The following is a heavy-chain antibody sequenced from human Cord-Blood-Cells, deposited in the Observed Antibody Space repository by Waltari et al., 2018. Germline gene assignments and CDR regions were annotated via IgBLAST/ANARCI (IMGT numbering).Heavy chain of an antibody. D-gene: IGHD4-17*01. CDR1: GFTFSSYA. J-gene: IGHJ4*02. Sequence: QVQLVESGGGVVQPGRSLRLSCAASGFTFSSYAMPWVRQAPGKGVGWLAVISYDGSNKYYADSVKCRFTISRDNSKNTLYLQMNSLRAEDTAVYYCARVNMTTVTTDYWGQGTLVTVSS. CDR2: ISYDGSNK. V-gene: IGHV3-30-3*01. CDR3: ARVNMTTVTTDY.